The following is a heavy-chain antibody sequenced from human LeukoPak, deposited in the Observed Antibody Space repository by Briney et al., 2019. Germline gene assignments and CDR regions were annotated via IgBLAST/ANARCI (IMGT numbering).Heavy chain of an antibody. CDR3: ARDLGKQLLSYFDY. J-gene: IGHJ4*02. V-gene: IGHV3-30-3*01. Sequence: GRSLRLSCAASGFTLSNYAIHWVRQAPGKGLDWVAVISYDGSNKYYADSVKGRFTISRDNSKNTLYLQMNSLRAEDTAVYYCARDLGKQLLSYFDYWGQGTLVTVSS. CDR1: GFTLSNYA. D-gene: IGHD2-2*01. CDR2: ISYDGSNK.